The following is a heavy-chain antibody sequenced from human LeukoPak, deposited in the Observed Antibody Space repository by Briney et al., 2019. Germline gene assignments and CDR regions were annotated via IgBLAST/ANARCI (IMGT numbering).Heavy chain of an antibody. CDR3: ARAGYKWELLAQYNWFDL. V-gene: IGHV3-33*01. D-gene: IGHD1-26*01. CDR2: IWYDGSNK. J-gene: IGHJ5*02. CDR1: GFTFSSYG. Sequence: PGGSLRLSCAASGFTFSSYGMHWVRQAPGKGLEWVAVIWYDGSNKYYADSVKGRFTISRDNSKNTLYLQMNSLRAEDTAVYYCARAGYKWELLAQYNWFDLWGQGTLVTVSS.